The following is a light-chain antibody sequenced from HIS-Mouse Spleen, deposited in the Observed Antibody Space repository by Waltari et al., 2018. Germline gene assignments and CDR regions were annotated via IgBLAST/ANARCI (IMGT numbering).Light chain of an antibody. J-gene: IGLJ2*01. Sequence: SYELTQPPSVSVSPGQTTRITCSGDALPKKYAYWYQQKSGQAPVLVIYEDSKLPSGIPEGVSGSSSGTMATLTISGAQVEDEADYYCYSTDSSGNHRVFGGGTKLTVL. CDR3: YSTDSSGNHRV. V-gene: IGLV3-10*01. CDR2: EDS. CDR1: ALPKKY.